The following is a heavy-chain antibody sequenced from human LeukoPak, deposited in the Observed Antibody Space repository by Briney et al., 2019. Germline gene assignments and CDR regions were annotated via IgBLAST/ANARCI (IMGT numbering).Heavy chain of an antibody. V-gene: IGHV4-38-2*02. D-gene: IGHD6-19*01. CDR3: ARNVGWYSHDS. CDR2: IYHSGST. Sequence: PSETLSLTCTVSGYSISSGYYWGWIRQPPGKGLEWIGSIYHSGSTYYNPSLKSRVTISVGTSKNQFSLKLTSVTAADTAVYYCARNVGWYSHDSWGQGTLVTVSS. J-gene: IGHJ4*02. CDR1: GYSISSGYY.